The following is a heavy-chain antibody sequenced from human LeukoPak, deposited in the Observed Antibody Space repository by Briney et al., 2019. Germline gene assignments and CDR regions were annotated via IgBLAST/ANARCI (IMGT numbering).Heavy chain of an antibody. J-gene: IGHJ3*02. V-gene: IGHV1-2*02. Sequence: ASAKVSCKASGYAFTGHYMHWVRQAPGQGLEWMGWINPNSGGTNYAQKFQGRVTMTRDTSISTAYMELSRLRSDDTAVYYCASFHDDTTGYYYVDAFDIWGQGTLVTVSS. CDR3: ASFHDDTTGYYYVDAFDI. D-gene: IGHD3-22*01. CDR1: GYAFTGHY. CDR2: INPNSGGT.